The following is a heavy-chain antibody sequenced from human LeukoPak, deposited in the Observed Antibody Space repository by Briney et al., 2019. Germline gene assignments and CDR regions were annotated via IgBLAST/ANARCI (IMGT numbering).Heavy chain of an antibody. J-gene: IGHJ5*02. CDR3: ARRRCSSTSCYAYRVVVNWFDP. CDR2: IYYSGTA. V-gene: IGHV4-59*12. CDR1: GASISGYH. D-gene: IGHD2-2*01. Sequence: SETLSLTCTVSGASISGYHWSWIRQPPGKGLEWMGYIYYSGTANYNPSLKSRVTISVDTSKNQFSLKLSSVTAAGTAVYYCARRRCSSTSCYAYRVVVNWFDPWGQGTLVTVSS.